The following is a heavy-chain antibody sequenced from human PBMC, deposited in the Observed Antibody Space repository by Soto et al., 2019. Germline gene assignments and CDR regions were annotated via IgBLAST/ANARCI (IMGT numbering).Heavy chain of an antibody. D-gene: IGHD7-27*01. Sequence: HVRLQQSGPGLVKASDTLSLSCNVSGTKIYGYYWSWIRQLSGRGVAWIGYICYTRHTKYNPSLENRVTISVETSNNQFSPKLRSVTAADTAVYFCARDRAVYTGEGRHFSYYGLDVWGQGTTVTVS. CDR1: GTKIYGYY. CDR2: ICYTRHT. J-gene: IGHJ6*02. CDR3: ARDRAVYTGEGRHFSYYGLDV. V-gene: IGHV4-59*01.